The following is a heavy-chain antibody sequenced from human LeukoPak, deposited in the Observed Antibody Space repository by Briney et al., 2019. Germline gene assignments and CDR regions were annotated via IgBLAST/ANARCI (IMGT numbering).Heavy chain of an antibody. V-gene: IGHV1-8*01. Sequence: ASVKVSSKASGYTFTNYDINWVRQATGQGLEWMGWMNPNSGNTGYTQKFQGRVTMTRNTSISTAYMELSSLRSEDTAVYYCARGRYESSGYYCDYWGQGTQVTVSS. CDR2: MNPNSGNT. CDR1: GYTFTNYD. D-gene: IGHD3-22*01. J-gene: IGHJ4*02. CDR3: ARGRYESSGYYCDY.